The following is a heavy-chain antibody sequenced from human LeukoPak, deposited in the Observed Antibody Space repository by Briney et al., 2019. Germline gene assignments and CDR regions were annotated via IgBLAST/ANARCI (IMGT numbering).Heavy chain of an antibody. Sequence: ASVKVSCKASGYTFTGYYMHWVRQAPGQGLEWMGWINPNSGGTNYAQKFQGWVTTTRDTSISTAYMELSRLRSDDTAVYYCARTYSSSSGNDAFDIWGQGTMVTVSS. CDR3: ARTYSSSSGNDAFDI. J-gene: IGHJ3*02. CDR2: INPNSGGT. V-gene: IGHV1-2*04. D-gene: IGHD6-6*01. CDR1: GYTFTGYY.